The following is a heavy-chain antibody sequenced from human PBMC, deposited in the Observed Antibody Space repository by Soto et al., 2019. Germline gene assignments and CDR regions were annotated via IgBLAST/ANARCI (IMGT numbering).Heavy chain of an antibody. V-gene: IGHV3-74*01. CDR2: INSDGSST. CDR3: VRTSLVVAAATREAY. J-gene: IGHJ4*02. D-gene: IGHD2-15*01. CDR1: GFTFSSYW. Sequence: EVQLVESGGGLVQPGGSLRLSCAASGFTFSSYWMHWVRQAPGKGLVWVSRINSDGSSTSYADSVKGRCTISRDNAKNTLYLQMNSLRAEDTAVYYCVRTSLVVAAATREAYWGQGTLVTVSA.